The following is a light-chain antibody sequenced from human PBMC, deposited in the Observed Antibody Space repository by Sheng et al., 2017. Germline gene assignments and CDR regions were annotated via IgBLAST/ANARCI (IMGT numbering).Light chain of an antibody. CDR3: QQYDSSVT. J-gene: IGKJ3*01. V-gene: IGKV3-20*01. Sequence: EIVLTQSPGTLSLSPGERATLSCRASQSVDSSYLAWYQQKPGQAPRLLIYGASSRATGIPDRFSGSGSGTDFTLTISRLEPEDFAVYYCQQYDSSVTFGPGTKVDIK. CDR1: QSVDSSY. CDR2: GAS.